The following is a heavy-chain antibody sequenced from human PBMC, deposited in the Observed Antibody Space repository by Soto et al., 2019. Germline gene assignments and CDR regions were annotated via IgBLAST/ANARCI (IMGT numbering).Heavy chain of an antibody. D-gene: IGHD6-13*01. J-gene: IGHJ6*03. CDR3: GILPIAAAIFMDV. CDR2: SRNKARSYTT. V-gene: IGHV3-72*01. Sequence: GGSLRLSCAASGFTSSDYYMDWVRQAPGKGLEWVGRSRNKARSYTTEYAASVKGRFTIARDDSKNSMHLQMDSLTTEDTAVYYCGILPIAAAIFMDVWGKGTTVTVSS. CDR1: GFTSSDYY.